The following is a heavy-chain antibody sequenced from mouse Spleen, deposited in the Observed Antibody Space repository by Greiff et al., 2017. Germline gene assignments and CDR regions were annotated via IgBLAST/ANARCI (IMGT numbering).Heavy chain of an antibody. CDR1: GFTFSDYG. CDR2: ISSGSSTI. V-gene: IGHV5-17*01. D-gene: IGHD2-1*01. Sequence: EVQLVESGGGLVKPGGSLKLSCAASGFTFSDYGMHWVRQAPEKGLEWVAYISSGSSTIYYADTVKGRFTISRDNAKNTLFLQMTSLRSEDTAMYYCARVYGNYVWFAYWGQGTLVTVSA. J-gene: IGHJ3*01. CDR3: ARVYGNYVWFAY.